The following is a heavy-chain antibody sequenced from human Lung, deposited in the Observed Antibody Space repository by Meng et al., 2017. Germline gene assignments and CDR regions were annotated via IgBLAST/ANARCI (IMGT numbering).Heavy chain of an antibody. CDR2: ISHSGST. V-gene: IGHV4-30-2*01. CDR3: ARSGYCSGSSCYGSFDS. J-gene: IGHJ4*02. CDR1: AGSISSGCYS. D-gene: IGHD2-15*01. Sequence: QLQLQESGSGLVKPSQTLSLTCAGPAGSISSGCYSWSWIRQPPGKGLEWIGYISHSGSTYYNPSLKNRVTISVDRSKNQFSLRLTSVTAADTAVYSCARSGYCSGSSCYGSFDSWGQGTLVTVSS.